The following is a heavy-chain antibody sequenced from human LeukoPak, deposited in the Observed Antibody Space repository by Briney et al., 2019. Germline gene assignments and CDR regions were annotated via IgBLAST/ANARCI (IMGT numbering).Heavy chain of an antibody. Sequence: ASVKVSCKASGYTFTGYYMHGVRQAPGQGLEWMGWINPKSGGTNYAQTFQARVTMTRDKPISTVYMELRRLTSDDTAVYYCTRGASLTYYYDSSGFYSFDSWGQGSLVSVSS. CDR1: GYTFTGYY. V-gene: IGHV1-2*02. J-gene: IGHJ4*02. D-gene: IGHD3-22*01. CDR2: INPKSGGT. CDR3: TRGASLTYYYDSSGFYSFDS.